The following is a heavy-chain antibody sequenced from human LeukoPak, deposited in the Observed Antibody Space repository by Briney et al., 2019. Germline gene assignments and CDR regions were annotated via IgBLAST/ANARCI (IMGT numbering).Heavy chain of an antibody. CDR2: IYTSGST. CDR1: GGSISSYY. D-gene: IGHD4-17*01. Sequence: SETLSLTCTVSGGSISSYYWSWIRQPAGEGLEWIGRIYTSGSTNYNPSLKSRVTISVDKSKNQFSLKLSSVTAADTAVYCCASDTVTSDYWGQGTLVTVSS. V-gene: IGHV4-4*07. CDR3: ASDTVTSDY. J-gene: IGHJ4*02.